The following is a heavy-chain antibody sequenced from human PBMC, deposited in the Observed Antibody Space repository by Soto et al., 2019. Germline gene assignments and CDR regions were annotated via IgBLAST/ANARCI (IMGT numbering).Heavy chain of an antibody. V-gene: IGHV4-61*01. J-gene: IGHJ6*02. CDR2: IYYSGST. Sequence: SETLSLTCTVSGGSVSSGSYYWSWIRQPPGKGLEWIGYIYYSGSTNYNPSLKSRVTISVDTSKNQFSLKLSSVTAADTAVYYCARDEGYSYGLYYYYYGMDVWGQGTTVTVS. CDR3: ARDEGYSYGLYYYYYGMDV. CDR1: GGSVSSGSYY. D-gene: IGHD5-18*01.